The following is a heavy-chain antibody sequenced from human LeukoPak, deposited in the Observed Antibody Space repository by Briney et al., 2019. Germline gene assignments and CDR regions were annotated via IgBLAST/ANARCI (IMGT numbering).Heavy chain of an antibody. CDR1: GDSVSSNSAA. Sequence: SQTLSLTCAISGDSVSSNSAAWNWIRQSPSRGLEWLGRAYYRSKWYNDYAVSVKSRITINPDTSKNQFSLLLNSVTPEDTAVYYCARDRAGYSSGWYLWFDPWGQGTLVTVSS. V-gene: IGHV6-1*01. J-gene: IGHJ5*02. D-gene: IGHD6-19*01. CDR2: AYYRSKWYN. CDR3: ARDRAGYSSGWYLWFDP.